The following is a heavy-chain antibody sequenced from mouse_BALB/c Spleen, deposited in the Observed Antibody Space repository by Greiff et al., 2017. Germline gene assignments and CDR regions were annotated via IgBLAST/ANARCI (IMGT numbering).Heavy chain of an antibody. Sequence: EVKLQESGPGLVKPSQSLSLTCTVTGYSITSDYAWNWIRQFPGNKLEWMGYISYSGSTSYNPSLKSRISITRDTSKNQFFLQLNSVTTEDTATYYCARGGIYYYGSSTAWFAYWGQGTLVTVSA. CDR1: GYSITSDYA. V-gene: IGHV3-2*02. J-gene: IGHJ3*01. CDR3: ARGGIYYYGSSTAWFAY. D-gene: IGHD1-1*01. CDR2: ISYSGST.